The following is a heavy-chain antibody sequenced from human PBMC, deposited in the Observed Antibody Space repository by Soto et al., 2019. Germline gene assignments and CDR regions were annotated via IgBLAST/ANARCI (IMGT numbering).Heavy chain of an antibody. CDR1: GGSFSGYY. Sequence: SETRSLNCAVYGGSFSGYYWSWIRQPPGKGLEWIGEINQSGRTNYNPSLKSRVTISVDTSKNQFSLKLSSVTAADTAVYYCARVSQEPYGSGSYSLVGIDYWGQGTLVTVSS. CDR3: ARVSQEPYGSGSYSLVGIDY. V-gene: IGHV4-34*01. CDR2: INQSGRT. J-gene: IGHJ4*02. D-gene: IGHD3-10*01.